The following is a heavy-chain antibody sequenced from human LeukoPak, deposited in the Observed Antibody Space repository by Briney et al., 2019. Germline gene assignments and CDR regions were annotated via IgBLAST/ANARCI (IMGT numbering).Heavy chain of an antibody. J-gene: IGHJ3*02. CDR1: GFTFSSYS. V-gene: IGHV3-21*04. CDR2: ISISSSYI. Sequence: PGGSLRLSCAASGFTFSSYSINWVRQAPGKGLEWVSSISISSSYIYYADSVKGRFTISRDNAKNSLYLQMNSLRAEDTAVYYCAKDIPNDYGDYDAFDIWGQGTMVTVSS. CDR3: AKDIPNDYGDYDAFDI. D-gene: IGHD4-17*01.